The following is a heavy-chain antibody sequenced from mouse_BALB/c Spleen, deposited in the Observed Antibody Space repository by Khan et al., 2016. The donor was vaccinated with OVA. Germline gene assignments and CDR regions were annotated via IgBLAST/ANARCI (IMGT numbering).Heavy chain of an antibody. J-gene: IGHJ2*01. CDR1: GYIFTSYW. CDR3: ARGEDLYYFDY. V-gene: IGHV1S132*01. Sequence: VQLVESGAELVRPGASVKLSCKTSGYIFTSYWIHWVKQRSGQGLEWIARIYPGTDNTDYNEKVKDKATLTADKSSSTAYLQLSSLKSEDTAVYFCARGEDLYYFDYWGQGTTLTVSS. CDR2: IYPGTDNT.